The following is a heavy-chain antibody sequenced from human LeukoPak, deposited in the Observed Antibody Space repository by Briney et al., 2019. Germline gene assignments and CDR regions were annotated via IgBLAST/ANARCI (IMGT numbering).Heavy chain of an antibody. J-gene: IGHJ6*03. V-gene: IGHV4-38-2*02. CDR2: IYHSGST. Sequence: SETLSLTCTVSGYSISSGYYWGWIRQPPGKGLEWIGSIYHSGSTYYNPSLKSRVTISVDTSKNQFSLKLSSVTAADTAMYYCARVKDPGGYYYYYYMDVWGKGTTVTVSS. CDR3: ARVKDPGGYYYYYYMDV. D-gene: IGHD3-16*01. CDR1: GYSISSGYY.